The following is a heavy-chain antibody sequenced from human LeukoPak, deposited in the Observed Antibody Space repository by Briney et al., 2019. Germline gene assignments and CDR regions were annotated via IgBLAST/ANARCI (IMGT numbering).Heavy chain of an antibody. V-gene: IGHV4-4*07. D-gene: IGHD3-9*01. CDR2: IYTSGST. CDR3: ARTNYDILTGYLYYYYYYMDV. CDR1: GGSISSYY. Sequence: PSETLSLTCTVSGGSISSYYWSWIRQPAGKGLEWIGRIYTSGSTNYNPSLKSRVTMSVDTSKNQFSLKLSSVTAADTAVYYCARTNYDILTGYLYYYYYYMDVWGKGTTVTVSS. J-gene: IGHJ6*03.